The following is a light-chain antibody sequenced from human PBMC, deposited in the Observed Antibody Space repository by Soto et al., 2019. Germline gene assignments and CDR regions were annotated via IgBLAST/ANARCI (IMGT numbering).Light chain of an antibody. CDR3: QQYLNSPQT. J-gene: IGKJ1*01. V-gene: IGKV3-20*01. Sequence: VLTQSPGTLSLSPGEGVTLSCRASQRVASDVAWYLQKPGQPPRLIIYDASIRAAGIPDRISCSGSERDFTLTITRLELEDAAVYYCQQYLNSPQTFGRGTKLEIK. CDR1: QRVASD. CDR2: DAS.